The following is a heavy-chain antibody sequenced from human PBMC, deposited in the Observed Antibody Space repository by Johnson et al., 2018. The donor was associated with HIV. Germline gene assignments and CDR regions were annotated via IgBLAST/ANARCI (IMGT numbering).Heavy chain of an antibody. CDR2: IRTGGGTI. V-gene: IGHV3-11*04. Sequence: QVQLVESGGGLVKPGGSLRLSCAASGFTFSDYYMSWIRQAPGKGLEWVSYIRTGGGTIYYADSVKGRFTISRDNAKNSLYLQMNSLRAEDTAVYYCAAGYAMASDAFDIWGQGTMVTVSS. J-gene: IGHJ3*02. CDR1: GFTFSDYY. D-gene: IGHD2-8*01. CDR3: AAGYAMASDAFDI.